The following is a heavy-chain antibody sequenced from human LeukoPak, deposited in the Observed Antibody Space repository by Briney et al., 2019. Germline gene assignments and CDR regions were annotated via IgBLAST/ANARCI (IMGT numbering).Heavy chain of an antibody. CDR2: ISGSGGST. CDR1: GFTFSSYA. D-gene: IGHD3-22*01. CDR3: AKDLVVVSNEGNFDY. J-gene: IGHJ4*02. V-gene: IGHV3-23*01. Sequence: GGSLRLSCAASGFTFSSYAMSWVRQAPGKGLEWVSAISGSGGSTYYADSVKGRFTISRDNSKNTLYLQMNSLRAEDTAVYYCAKDLVVVSNEGNFDYWGQGALVTVSS.